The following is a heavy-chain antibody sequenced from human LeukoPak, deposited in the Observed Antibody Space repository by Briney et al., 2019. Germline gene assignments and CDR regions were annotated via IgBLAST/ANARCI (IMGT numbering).Heavy chain of an antibody. CDR1: RGSISSGGHY. V-gene: IGHV4-31*03. CDR3: ARVSFTYGPLDS. J-gene: IGHJ4*02. D-gene: IGHD4-17*01. Sequence: SETLSLTCNVSRGSISSGGHYWSWIRQRPGKGLEWMGYTYFTGSTYYNPSLQSRLIISADTSMTQFSLRLRSVTAADTAVYCCARVSFTYGPLDSWGPGILVTVST. CDR2: TYFTGST.